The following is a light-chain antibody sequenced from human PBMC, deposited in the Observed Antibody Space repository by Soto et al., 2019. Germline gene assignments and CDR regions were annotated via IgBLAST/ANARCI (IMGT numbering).Light chain of an antibody. Sequence: DIQMTQSPSTLSASVGDTVTITCRASESIDNWLARYQQKPGKAPKLLIFAASTLVRGVPSRFSGRGSGTEFTLTISSLQADDYATFYCQQYHTDWTFGQGTKVEIK. V-gene: IGKV1-5*01. CDR2: AAS. CDR3: QQYHTDWT. J-gene: IGKJ1*01. CDR1: ESIDNW.